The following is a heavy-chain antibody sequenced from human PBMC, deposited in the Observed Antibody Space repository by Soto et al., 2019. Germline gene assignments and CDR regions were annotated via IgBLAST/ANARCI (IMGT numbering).Heavy chain of an antibody. CDR2: TRNKVNSYTT. Sequence: EVQLVESGGGLVQPGGSLRLSCAASGFIFSDHYMDWVRQAPGKGLEWVGRTRNKVNSYTTEYAASVKGRFTISRDDSKNSLYLQMNSLKTEDTAVYYCARDRIGYSVSTTCYSGMDVWGQGTTVTVSS. J-gene: IGHJ6*02. CDR3: ARDRIGYSVSTTCYSGMDV. D-gene: IGHD2-2*02. CDR1: GFIFSDHY. V-gene: IGHV3-72*01.